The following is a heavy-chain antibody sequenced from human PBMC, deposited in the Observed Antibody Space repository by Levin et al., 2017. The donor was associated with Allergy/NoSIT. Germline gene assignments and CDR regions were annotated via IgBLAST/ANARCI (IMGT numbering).Heavy chain of an antibody. V-gene: IGHV3-48*03. D-gene: IGHD1-26*01. CDR1: GFTFSTYE. Sequence: GESLKISCAASGFTFSTYEVNWVRQAPGKGLEWVSYIRGSGSITYYADSVKGRFTISRDNVKNSLFLQMNSLRAEDTAVYYCARGGASSFYLDVWGKGTTVTVSS. CDR3: ARGGASSFYLDV. J-gene: IGHJ6*03. CDR2: IRGSGSIT.